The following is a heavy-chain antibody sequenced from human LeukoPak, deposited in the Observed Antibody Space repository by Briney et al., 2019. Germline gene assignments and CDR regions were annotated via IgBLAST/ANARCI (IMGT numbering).Heavy chain of an antibody. V-gene: IGHV3-7*01. CDR3: ARGSSSAFDI. Sequence: GGSLRLSCAASGFTFSSYGMHWVRQAPGKGLEWVANIKHDGSEKYYVDSVKGQFTISRDNAKNSLYLQMNSLGAEDTAVYYCARGSSSAFDIWGQGTMVTVSS. J-gene: IGHJ3*02. CDR2: IKHDGSEK. D-gene: IGHD3-10*01. CDR1: GFTFSSYG.